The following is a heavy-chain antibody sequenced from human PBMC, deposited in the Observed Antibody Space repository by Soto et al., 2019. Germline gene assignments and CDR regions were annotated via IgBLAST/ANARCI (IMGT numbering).Heavy chain of an antibody. V-gene: IGHV4-59*08. Sequence: QVQLQESGPGLVKPSETLSLTCTVSGGSISSYYWSWVRQPPGKGLEWIGYIHYSGRTNYNPSLKSRVTISIDTSKNQFSLSLTSVTAADTAVYYCARQPTDILTGHYNYGMDVWGQGTTVTVSS. CDR3: ARQPTDILTGHYNYGMDV. CDR1: GGSISSYY. CDR2: IHYSGRT. J-gene: IGHJ6*02. D-gene: IGHD3-9*01.